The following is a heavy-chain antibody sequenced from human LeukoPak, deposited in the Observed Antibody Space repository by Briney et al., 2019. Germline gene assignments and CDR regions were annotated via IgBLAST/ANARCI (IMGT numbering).Heavy chain of an antibody. J-gene: IGHJ3*02. Sequence: ASVKVSCKASGYTFTSYGISWVRQAPGQGLEWMGWISAYNGNINYAQKLQGRVTMTTDTSTSTAYMELRSLRSDDTAVYYCARVFIAAAERGDAFDIWGQGTMVTVSS. CDR2: ISAYNGNI. CDR1: GYTFTSYG. CDR3: ARVFIAAAERGDAFDI. D-gene: IGHD6-13*01. V-gene: IGHV1-18*01.